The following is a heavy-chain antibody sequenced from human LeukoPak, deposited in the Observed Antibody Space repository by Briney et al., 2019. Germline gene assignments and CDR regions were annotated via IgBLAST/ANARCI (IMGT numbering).Heavy chain of an antibody. CDR3: ARLAAANKGAFDI. CDR2: IYYSGST. J-gene: IGHJ3*02. D-gene: IGHD6-13*01. Sequence: SETLSLTFTVSGGSISSYYWSWIRQPPGKGLEWIGYIYYSGSTNYNPSLKSRVTISVDTSKNQFSLKLSSVTAADTAVYYCARLAAANKGAFDIWGQGTMVTVSS. CDR1: GGSISSYY. V-gene: IGHV4-59*01.